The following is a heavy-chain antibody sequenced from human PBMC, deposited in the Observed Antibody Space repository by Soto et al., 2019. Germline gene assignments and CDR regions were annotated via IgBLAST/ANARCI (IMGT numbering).Heavy chain of an antibody. CDR2: SSAYNGNT. J-gene: IGHJ3*02. Sequence: ASVKVSCKASGYTFTSYGISWVRQAPGQGLEWMGWSSAYNGNTNYAQKLQGRVTMTTDTSTSTAYMELRSLRSDATAVYFCARVGSTSHNVGNAAFDIWGQGTIVTVS. D-gene: IGHD1-26*01. CDR3: ARVGSTSHNVGNAAFDI. V-gene: IGHV1-18*01. CDR1: GYTFTSYG.